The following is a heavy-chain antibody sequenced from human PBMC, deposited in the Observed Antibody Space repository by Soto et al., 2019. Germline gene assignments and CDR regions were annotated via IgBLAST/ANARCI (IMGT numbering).Heavy chain of an antibody. CDR3: ARRYSSAFDI. V-gene: IGHV4-59*08. Sequence: SETLSLTCTVSGGSLSSYYWSWIRPPPGKGLEWIGYIYYSGSTNYNPSLKSRVTISVDTSKNQFSLKLSSVTAADTAVYYCARRYSSAFDIWGQGTMVTVSS. D-gene: IGHD6-13*01. J-gene: IGHJ3*02. CDR1: GGSLSSYY. CDR2: IYYSGST.